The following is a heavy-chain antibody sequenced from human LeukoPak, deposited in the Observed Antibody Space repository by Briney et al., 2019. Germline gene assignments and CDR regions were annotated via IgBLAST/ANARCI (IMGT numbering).Heavy chain of an antibody. D-gene: IGHD2-2*02. V-gene: IGHV1-24*01. CDR2: FDPEEGET. CDR1: GYTPTELS. Sequence: GASVKVSCKVSGYTPTELSMHWVRQAPGKGLEWMGGFDPEEGETIYAQKFQGRVTMTEDTSTDTAYMELSSLRSNDTAVYYCAMAEYCDTTSCYTVGSTGYWFDPWGQGTLVTVSS. J-gene: IGHJ5*02. CDR3: AMAEYCDTTSCYTVGSTGYWFDP.